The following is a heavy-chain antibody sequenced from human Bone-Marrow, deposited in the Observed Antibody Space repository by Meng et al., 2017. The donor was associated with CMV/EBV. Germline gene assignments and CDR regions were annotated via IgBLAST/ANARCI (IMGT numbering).Heavy chain of an antibody. D-gene: IGHD3-3*01. CDR1: GFTFSSYA. CDR2: ISGSGGST. V-gene: IGHV3-23*01. J-gene: IGHJ6*02. CDR3: AKGDYDFWSGYGNYYYYGMDV. Sequence: GGSLRLSCAASGFTFSSYAMSWVRQAPGKGLEWVSAISGSGGSTYYADSVKGRFTISRDNSKNTLYLQMNSLRAEDTAVYYCAKGDYDFWSGYGNYYYYGMDVWGQGTTVTVSS.